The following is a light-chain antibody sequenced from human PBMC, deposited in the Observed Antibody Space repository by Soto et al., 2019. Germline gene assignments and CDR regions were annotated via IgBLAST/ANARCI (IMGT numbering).Light chain of an antibody. CDR1: QSVSSN. J-gene: IGKJ1*01. V-gene: IGKV3-15*01. CDR2: GAS. CDR3: QQYNNWPPGWT. Sequence: EIVMTQSPATLSVSPGERVTLSCRASQSVSSNLAWYQQKPGQAPRLLIYGASTRATGIPARFSGSGSGTEFTLTISSLQSEDFAVNYCQQYNNWPPGWTFGQGTKVEIK.